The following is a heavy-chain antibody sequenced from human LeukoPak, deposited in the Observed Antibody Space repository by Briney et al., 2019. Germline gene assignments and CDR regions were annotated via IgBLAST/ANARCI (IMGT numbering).Heavy chain of an antibody. CDR3: ARDQIASAGPNDY. D-gene: IGHD6-13*01. J-gene: IGHJ4*02. CDR1: GDSVSSNNAA. Sequence: SQTLSRTCAISGDSVSSNNAAWNWIRQSPSRGLEWLGRTYYRSKWYNDYAVSVKSRITINPDTSKNQFSLQLNSVTPEDTAVYFCARDQIASAGPNDYWGQGTLVTVSS. V-gene: IGHV6-1*01. CDR2: TYYRSKWYN.